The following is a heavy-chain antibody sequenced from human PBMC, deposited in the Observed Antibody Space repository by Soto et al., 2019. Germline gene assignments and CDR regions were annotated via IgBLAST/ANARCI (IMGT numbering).Heavy chain of an antibody. J-gene: IGHJ3*01. CDR1: GASINDDF. Sequence: SQTLSLTCPVSGASINDDFWTWLRHPPGKGLEWIGNICYNGNTNYSPSLQSRVTITRDVSKNQFSLSLTSVTASDTAVYYCARAPSSNLVCNKWGQGRMV. V-gene: IGHV4-59*01. CDR2: ICYNGNT. CDR3: ARAPSSNLVCNK. D-gene: IGHD4-4*01.